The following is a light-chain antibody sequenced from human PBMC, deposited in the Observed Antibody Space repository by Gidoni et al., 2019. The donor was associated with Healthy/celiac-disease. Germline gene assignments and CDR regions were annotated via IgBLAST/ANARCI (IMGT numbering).Light chain of an antibody. J-gene: IGKJ1*01. CDR3: QQYGSSPWT. V-gene: IGKV3-20*01. Sequence: EIVLTQSPGTLSLSPGERATLSCRASQSVSSSDLAWYQQKPGQAPRLLIYGASSRATGIPDRFRGSGSGKEFTLTISRLEPEDFAGYYCQQYGSSPWTFGQGTKVEIK. CDR1: QSVSSSD. CDR2: GAS.